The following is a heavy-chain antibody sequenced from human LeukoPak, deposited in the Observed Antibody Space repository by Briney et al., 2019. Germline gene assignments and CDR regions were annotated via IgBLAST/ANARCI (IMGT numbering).Heavy chain of an antibody. V-gene: IGHV1-69*06. CDR2: IIPIFGTA. D-gene: IGHD3-22*01. Sequence: GASVKVSCKASGGTFSSYAISWVRQAPGQGLEWMGGIIPIFGTANYAQKFQGRVTITADKSTSTAYMELSSLRSEDTAVYYCACWGGYYYDSSGYGKDAFDIWGQGTMVTVSS. J-gene: IGHJ3*02. CDR3: ACWGGYYYDSSGYGKDAFDI. CDR1: GGTFSSYA.